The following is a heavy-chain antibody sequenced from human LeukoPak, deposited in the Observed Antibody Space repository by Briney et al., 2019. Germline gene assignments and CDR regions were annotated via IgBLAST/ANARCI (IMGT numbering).Heavy chain of an antibody. J-gene: IGHJ6*04. CDR1: GFTFSTYW. V-gene: IGHV3-7*01. CDR2: INQDGSGK. CDR3: AELGITMIGGV. Sequence: GGSLRLSCAASGFTFSTYWMTWVRQAPGKGLEWVANINQDGSGKYYVDSVKGRFTISRDNAKNSLYLQMNSLRAEDTAVYYCAELGITMIGGVWGKGTTVTISS. D-gene: IGHD3-10*02.